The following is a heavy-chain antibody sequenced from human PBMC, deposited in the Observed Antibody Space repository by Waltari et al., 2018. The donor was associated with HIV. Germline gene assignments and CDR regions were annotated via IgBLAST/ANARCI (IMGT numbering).Heavy chain of an antibody. D-gene: IGHD6-19*01. V-gene: IGHV4-39*01. J-gene: IGHJ3*02. CDR1: GGSISSSSYY. Sequence: QLQLQESGPGLVKPSETLSLTCTVSGGSISSSSYYWGWIRQPPGKGLEWIGSIYYSGSTYYNPSLKSRVTISVDTSKNQFSLKLSSVTAADTAVYYCARHGGYSSGWRAVAFDIWGQGTMVTVSS. CDR3: ARHGGYSSGWRAVAFDI. CDR2: IYYSGST.